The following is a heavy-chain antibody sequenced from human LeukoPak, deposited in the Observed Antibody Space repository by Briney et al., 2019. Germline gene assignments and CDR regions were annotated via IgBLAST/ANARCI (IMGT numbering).Heavy chain of an antibody. V-gene: IGHV4-34*01. D-gene: IGHD2-2*01. CDR2: INHSGST. Sequence: SETLSLTCAVYGGSFSGYYWSWIRQPPGKGLEWIGEINHSGSTNYNPSLKSRVTISVDTSKNQFSLKLSSVTAANTAVYYCARDMRKYCSSTSCLYYYYYGMDVWGQGTTVTVSS. J-gene: IGHJ6*02. CDR3: ARDMRKYCSSTSCLYYYYYGMDV. CDR1: GGSFSGYY.